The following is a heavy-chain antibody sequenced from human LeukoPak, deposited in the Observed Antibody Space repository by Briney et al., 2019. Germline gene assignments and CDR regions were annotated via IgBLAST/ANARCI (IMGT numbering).Heavy chain of an antibody. CDR3: ARVQQGGSGSHSTPQYYYYYMDV. V-gene: IGHV1-18*01. J-gene: IGHJ6*03. Sequence: ASVKVSCKASGYTFTSYGISWVRQAPGQGLEWMGWISAYNGNTNYAQKLQGRVTMTTDTSTSTAYMELRSLRSDDTAVYYCARVQQGGSGSHSTPQYYYYYMDVWGKGTTVTVSS. CDR1: GYTFTSYG. D-gene: IGHD3-10*01. CDR2: ISAYNGNT.